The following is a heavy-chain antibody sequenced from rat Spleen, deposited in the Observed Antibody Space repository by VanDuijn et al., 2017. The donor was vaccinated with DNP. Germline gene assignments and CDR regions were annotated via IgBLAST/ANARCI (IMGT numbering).Heavy chain of an antibody. D-gene: IGHD1-10*01. CDR3: ANPTTDY. Sequence: EVHLVESGGGLVQPGRSLKLSCAASGFTFSDYNMAWVRQAPEKGLEWVAYISYDGGSTYYRDSVKGRFTISRDNAKNTLYLQMNSLRSEDTATYYCANPTTDYWGQGVMVTVSS. J-gene: IGHJ2*01. V-gene: IGHV5-7*01. CDR2: ISYDGGST. CDR1: GFTFSDYN.